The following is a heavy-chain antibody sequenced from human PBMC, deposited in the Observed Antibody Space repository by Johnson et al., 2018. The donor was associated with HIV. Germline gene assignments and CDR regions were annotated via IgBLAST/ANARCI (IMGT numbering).Heavy chain of an antibody. CDR1: GFTFDDYA. D-gene: IGHD2-8*02. V-gene: IGHV3-9*01. CDR3: AKDIRPFVPVVPSRGFDI. CDR2: ISWTSGSI. J-gene: IGHJ3*02. Sequence: QLVESGGGLVQPGRSLRLSCSASGFTFDDYAMHWVRQAPGKGLEWVSGISWTSGSIGYADSVTGRFTISRDNAKNSLYLQMNSLRTEDTALFYCAKDIRPFVPVVPSRGFDIWGQGTMVTVSS.